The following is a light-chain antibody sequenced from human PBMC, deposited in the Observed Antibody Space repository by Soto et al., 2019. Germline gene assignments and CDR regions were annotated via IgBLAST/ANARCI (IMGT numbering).Light chain of an antibody. CDR3: CSYTSSNTLV. CDR2: EVS. CDR1: RSDVGGYAR. V-gene: IGLV2-18*02. J-gene: IGLJ2*01. Sequence: QSVLTQPPSVSGSPGQSVTISCSGTRSDVGGYARVSWYQQPPGTAPKLMIYEVSHRPSGVPDRFSGSKSGNTASLTISGLQAEDEADYYCCSYTSSNTLVFGGGTKLTVL.